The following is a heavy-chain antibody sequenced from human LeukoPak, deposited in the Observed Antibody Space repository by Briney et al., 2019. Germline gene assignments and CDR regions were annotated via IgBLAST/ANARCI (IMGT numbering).Heavy chain of an antibody. CDR2: IYYSGST. CDR1: GGSISSHY. CDR3: ARVNAGGACSGGSCYYYYYYMDV. J-gene: IGHJ6*03. D-gene: IGHD2-15*01. Sequence: SETLSLTCTVSGGSISSHYWSWIRQPPGKGLEWIGYIYYSGSTNYNPSLKSRVTISVDTSKNQFSLKLSSVTAADTAVYYCARVNAGGACSGGSCYYYYYYMDVWAKGPRSPSP. V-gene: IGHV4-59*11.